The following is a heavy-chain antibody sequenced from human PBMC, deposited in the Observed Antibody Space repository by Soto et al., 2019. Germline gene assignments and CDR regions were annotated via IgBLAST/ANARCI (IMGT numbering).Heavy chain of an antibody. Sequence: GGSLRLSCSASGFTFNKYAMHWVRQAPGTGLEYVSAISDTGGSTFHADAVKGRFTISRDHSRNTLYLQMNSLRVEDTAVYYCAREVFCSSSSCQVRYGMDVWGQGTTVTVSS. D-gene: IGHD2-2*01. CDR3: AREVFCSSSSCQVRYGMDV. J-gene: IGHJ6*02. V-gene: IGHV3-64*04. CDR1: GFTFNKYA. CDR2: ISDTGGST.